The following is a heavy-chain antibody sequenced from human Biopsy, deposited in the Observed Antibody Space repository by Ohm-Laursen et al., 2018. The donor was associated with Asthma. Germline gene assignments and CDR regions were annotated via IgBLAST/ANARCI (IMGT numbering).Heavy chain of an antibody. CDR2: ISYDGSKK. D-gene: IGHD4-17*01. CDR1: KFSFSNFG. V-gene: IGHV3-30*18. CDR3: AKDAHDYVSLIVSPQKNGIES. Sequence: SLRLSCAASKFSFSNFGMHWVRQAPGKGLEWVAFISYDGSKKFITDSMKGRLSISRDNSKNTLFLQMGRLRPDDTALYYCAKDAHDYVSLIVSPQKNGIESWGQGTLVIVSS. J-gene: IGHJ4*02.